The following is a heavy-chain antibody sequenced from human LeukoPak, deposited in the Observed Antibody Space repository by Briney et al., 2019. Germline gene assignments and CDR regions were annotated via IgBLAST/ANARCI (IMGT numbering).Heavy chain of an antibody. D-gene: IGHD3-10*01. J-gene: IGHJ6*02. CDR1: GGSISSGGYY. V-gene: IGHV4-31*03. CDR3: ARGPPLLLWFGELLFPNIDSGTDV. CDR2: IYYSGNT. Sequence: PSETLSLTCTVSGGSISSGGYYWSWIRQHPGKGLEWIGYIYYSGNTYYNPSLKSRVTISVDTSKNQFSLKLSSVTAADTAVYYCARGPPLLLWFGELLFPNIDSGTDVWGQGTTVTVSS.